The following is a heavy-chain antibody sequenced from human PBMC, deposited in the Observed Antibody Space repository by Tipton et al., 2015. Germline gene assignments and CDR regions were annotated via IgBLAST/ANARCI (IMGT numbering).Heavy chain of an antibody. J-gene: IGHJ5*02. Sequence: LRLSCTVSGGSVNSGYYYWSWIRQPAGKGLEWIGRIYSSGSTNYHPSLESRVTMSVDTSENQISLRLTSVTAADTAVYYCARDVVPNWFEPWGQGILVTVSS. V-gene: IGHV4-61*02. CDR2: IYSSGST. CDR1: GGSVNSGYYY. CDR3: ARDVVPNWFEP.